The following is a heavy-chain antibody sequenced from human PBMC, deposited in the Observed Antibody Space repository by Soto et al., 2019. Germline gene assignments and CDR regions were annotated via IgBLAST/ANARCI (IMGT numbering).Heavy chain of an antibody. D-gene: IGHD2-2*01. Sequence: SLRLSCAAAGFTFSSYEMNWVRQPPGKGLEWVSYISSSGSTKYYGDPVKGRFTSSRDNAKNSLYLQMNSLRAEDTAVYYCVRRYCSSTSCTFDYWGQGTLVTASS. CDR2: ISSSGSTK. J-gene: IGHJ4*02. V-gene: IGHV3-48*03. CDR3: VRRYCSSTSCTFDY. CDR1: GFTFSSYE.